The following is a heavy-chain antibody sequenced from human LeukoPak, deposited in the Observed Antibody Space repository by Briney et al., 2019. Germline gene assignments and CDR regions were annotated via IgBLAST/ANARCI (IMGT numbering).Heavy chain of an antibody. Sequence: GGSLRLSCAASGFTFSSYAMHWVRQAPGKGLEWVAVISYDGSNKYYADSVKGRFTISRDNSKNTLYLQMNSLRAEDTAVYYCARDYRGYSLFDYWGQGTLVTVPS. V-gene: IGHV3-30*04. CDR2: ISYDGSNK. CDR1: GFTFSSYA. J-gene: IGHJ4*02. CDR3: ARDYRGYSLFDY. D-gene: IGHD5-18*01.